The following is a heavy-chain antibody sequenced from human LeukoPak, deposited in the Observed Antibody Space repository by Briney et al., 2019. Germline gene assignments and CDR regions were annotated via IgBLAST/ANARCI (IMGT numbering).Heavy chain of an antibody. Sequence: ASVKVSCKASGYTFTNYAMHWVRQAPGQGLEWMGGINAGNGNTKYSQKFQGRVTITRDTSASTAYMELSSLRSEDTAVYYCTRASDWLDPWGQGTLVTVSS. V-gene: IGHV1-3*01. CDR3: TRASDWLDP. J-gene: IGHJ5*02. CDR1: GYTFTNYA. CDR2: INAGNGNT.